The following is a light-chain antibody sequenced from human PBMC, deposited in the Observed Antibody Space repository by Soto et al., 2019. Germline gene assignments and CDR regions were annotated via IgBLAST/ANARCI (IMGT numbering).Light chain of an antibody. CDR2: DAS. V-gene: IGKV3-11*01. CDR1: QSVSSF. J-gene: IGKJ1*01. CDR3: QQRSSWPWT. Sequence: EIVLTQSPATLSLSPGERATLSCRASQSVSSFLAWYQQKPGQAPRLLIYDASNRATGIPARFSGSGSGTDFTLTISSLEPEDFALYYCQQRSSWPWTFGPGTKVDIK.